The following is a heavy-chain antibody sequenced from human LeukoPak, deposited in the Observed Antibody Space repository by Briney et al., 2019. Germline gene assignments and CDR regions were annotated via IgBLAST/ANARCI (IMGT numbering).Heavy chain of an antibody. Sequence: PSETLSLTCTVSGGSISSSSYYWGWIRQPPGKGLEWIGSIYYSGSTYYNPSLKSRVTISVDTSKNQFSLKLSSVTAADTAVYYCARPIREIVVGDAFAIWGQGTLVTVSS. CDR3: ARPIREIVVGDAFAI. J-gene: IGHJ3*02. D-gene: IGHD1-26*01. CDR1: GGSISSSSYY. CDR2: IYYSGST. V-gene: IGHV4-39*01.